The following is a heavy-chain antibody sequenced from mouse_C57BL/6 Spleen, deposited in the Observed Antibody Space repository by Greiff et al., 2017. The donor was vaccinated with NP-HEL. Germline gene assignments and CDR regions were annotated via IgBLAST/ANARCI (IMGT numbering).Heavy chain of an antibody. CDR3: ANDGYYGYFDV. CDR1: GYSITSGYY. J-gene: IGHJ1*03. V-gene: IGHV3-6*01. D-gene: IGHD2-3*01. Sequence: EVQLQQSGPGLVKPSQSLSLTCSVTGYSITSGYYWYWIRQFPGNKLEWMGYISYDGSNNYNPTLKNRTPITRDTSKNQFFLKLNSVTTEDTATYYCANDGYYGYFDVWGTGTTVTVSS. CDR2: ISYDGSN.